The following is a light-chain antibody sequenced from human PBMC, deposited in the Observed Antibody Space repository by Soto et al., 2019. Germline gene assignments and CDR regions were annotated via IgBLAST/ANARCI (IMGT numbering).Light chain of an antibody. CDR1: QSINSY. CDR3: QQSFSTPRT. Sequence: DIQMTQSPSSQSASVGDRVTITCRASQSINSYLNWYQQKPGEAPKLLIYAASSLQSGVPSRFSGSGSQTDFTLTITSLQPDDFATYYCQQSFSTPRTFGQGTRV. CDR2: AAS. V-gene: IGKV1-39*01. J-gene: IGKJ1*01.